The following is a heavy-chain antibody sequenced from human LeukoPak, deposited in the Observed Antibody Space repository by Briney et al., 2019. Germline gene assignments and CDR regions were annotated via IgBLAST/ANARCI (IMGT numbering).Heavy chain of an antibody. V-gene: IGHV4-59*12. CDR2: IYYSGTT. Sequence: SETLSLTCTVSGGSISSYYWSWIRQPPGKGLEWIGYIYYSGTTNYNPSLKSRLTMSVATSKRQFSLTLTSVTAADAAVYYCARGAVVVAATPMPDYWGPGTLVTVSS. CDR3: ARGAVVVAATPMPDY. J-gene: IGHJ4*02. D-gene: IGHD2-15*01. CDR1: GGSISSYY.